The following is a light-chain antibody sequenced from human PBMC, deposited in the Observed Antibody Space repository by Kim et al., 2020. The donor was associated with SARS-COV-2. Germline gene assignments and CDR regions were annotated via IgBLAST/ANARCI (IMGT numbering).Light chain of an antibody. CDR2: WAS. V-gene: IGKV4-1*01. J-gene: IGKJ2*01. CDR3: QQYYSTPPYT. CDR1: QSVLYSSNNKNY. Sequence: DIVMTQSPDSLAVSLGERATINCKSSQSVLYSSNNKNYLAWYQQKPGQPPKLLIYWASTRESGVPDRFSGSRSGTDFTLTISSLQAEDVAVYYCQQYYSTPPYTFGQGTKLEI.